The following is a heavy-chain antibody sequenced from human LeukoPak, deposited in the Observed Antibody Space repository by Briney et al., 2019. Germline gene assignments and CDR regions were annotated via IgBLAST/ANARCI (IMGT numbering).Heavy chain of an antibody. D-gene: IGHD3-22*01. V-gene: IGHV3-23*01. CDR1: GFTFSSYA. CDR3: LRWGYDSSGYPHFDY. CDR2: ISGSGGST. J-gene: IGHJ4*02. Sequence: GGSLRLSCAASGFTFSSYAMSWVRQAPGKGLEWVSAISGSGGSTYYADSVKGRFTISRDSSKNTLYLQMNSLRAEDTAVYYCLRWGYDSSGYPHFDYWGQGTLVTVSS.